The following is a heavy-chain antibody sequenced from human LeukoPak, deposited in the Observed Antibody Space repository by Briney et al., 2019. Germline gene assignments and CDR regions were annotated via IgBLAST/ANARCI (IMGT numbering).Heavy chain of an antibody. V-gene: IGHV1-2*02. J-gene: IGHJ4*02. D-gene: IGHD6-13*01. CDR2: INPNSGGT. Sequence: ASVKVSCKASGYTFTSYDINWVRQATGQGLEWMGWINPNSGGTNYAQKFQGRVTMTRDTSISTAYMELSRLRSDDTAVYYCARGVSSLIFDYWGQGTLVTVSS. CDR1: GYTFTSYD. CDR3: ARGVSSLIFDY.